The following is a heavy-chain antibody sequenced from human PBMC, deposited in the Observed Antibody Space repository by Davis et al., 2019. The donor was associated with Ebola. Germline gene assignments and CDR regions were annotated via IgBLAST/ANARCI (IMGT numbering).Heavy chain of an antibody. CDR1: GGSISSYY. CDR2: IFYSGST. Sequence: MPSETLSLTCTVSGGSISSYYWSWIRQPPGKGLEWIGYIFYSGSTYYNPSLKSRVTILVDTSKNQFSLKLSSVTAGDTAVYYCARAKLLGYCSSASCHGGDLDYWGQGTLVTVSS. D-gene: IGHD2-2*01. V-gene: IGHV4-59*08. CDR3: ARAKLLGYCSSASCHGGDLDY. J-gene: IGHJ4*02.